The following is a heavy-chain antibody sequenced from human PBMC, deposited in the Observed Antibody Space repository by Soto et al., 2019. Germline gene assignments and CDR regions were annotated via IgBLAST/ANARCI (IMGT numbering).Heavy chain of an antibody. J-gene: IGHJ3*02. Sequence: VQLQESGPRLVKPSETLSLTCTVSNCSIFHYYLSWIRQPPGKGPEWIGYISSSGATNYNPSLKSPVSMSAELARTKLSSKFNSLAAADPAVYNCARRLTLATTSGDVFEIWGRGTLVTVSS. V-gene: IGHV4-59*01. CDR1: NCSIFHYY. D-gene: IGHD1-1*01. CDR3: ARRLTLATTSGDVFEI. CDR2: ISSSGAT.